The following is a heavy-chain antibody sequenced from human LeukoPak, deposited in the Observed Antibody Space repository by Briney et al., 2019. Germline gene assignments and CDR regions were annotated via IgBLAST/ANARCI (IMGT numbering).Heavy chain of an antibody. J-gene: IGHJ3*01. V-gene: IGHV3-23*01. CDR2: ISGSGGNT. CDR1: GFTFSTNA. D-gene: IGHD5-24*01. Sequence: PGGSLRLSCAASGFTFSTNAMSWVRQAPGKGLEWVSAISGSGGNTYYADSVKGRFTISRDNAKNSLYLQMNSLRAEDTAIYYCARDIQLSTWGLGTMVTVSS. CDR3: ARDIQLST.